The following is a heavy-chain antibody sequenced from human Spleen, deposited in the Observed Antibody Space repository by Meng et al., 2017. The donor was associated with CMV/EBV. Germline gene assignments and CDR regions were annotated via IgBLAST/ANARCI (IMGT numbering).Heavy chain of an antibody. CDR1: GFTFSSYW. CDR2: IGTAGDT. Sequence: GESLKISCAASGFTFSSYWMHWVRQAPGKGLVWVSAIGTAGDTYYPDSVKGRFTIFRDNAKNSLYLQMNSLRAEDTAVYYCARGEGEGGAAAVYWGQGTLVTVSS. V-gene: IGHV3-13*01. D-gene: IGHD6-13*01. CDR3: ARGEGEGGAAAVY. J-gene: IGHJ4*02.